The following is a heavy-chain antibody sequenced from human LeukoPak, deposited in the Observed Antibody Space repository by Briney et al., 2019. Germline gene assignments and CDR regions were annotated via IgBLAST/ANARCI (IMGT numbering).Heavy chain of an antibody. CDR1: GFIFSSFG. D-gene: IGHD5-12*01. CDR2: IRNDGNNI. CDR3: ARKYSGYDLGGFDY. Sequence: PGGSLRLSCAASGFIFSSFGMHWVRQAPGKGLEGVAFIRNDGNNIRYADSVKGRFTISRDNSKNTLYLQMNSLSAEDTAMYYCARKYSGYDLGGFDYWGQGTLVTVSS. J-gene: IGHJ4*02. V-gene: IGHV3-30*02.